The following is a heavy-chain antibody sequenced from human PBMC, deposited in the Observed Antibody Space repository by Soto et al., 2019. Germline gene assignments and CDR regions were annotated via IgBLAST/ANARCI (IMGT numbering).Heavy chain of an antibody. Sequence: EVQLVESGGGLIQPGGSLRLSCAVSGFTVSNNYMSWVRQAPGKGLEGVSVIYSGGYTAYGDSVKGRFTISRDNSKNTLFPQRITLGAPAPAVSFGPTPPWGGGYWGQGTLVTVSS. D-gene: IGHD3-16*01. CDR3: PTPPWGGGY. J-gene: IGHJ4*02. V-gene: IGHV3-53*01. CDR1: GFTVSNNY. CDR2: IYSGGYT.